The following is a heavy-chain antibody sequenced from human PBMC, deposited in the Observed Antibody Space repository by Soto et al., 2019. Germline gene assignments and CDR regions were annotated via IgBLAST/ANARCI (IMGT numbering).Heavy chain of an antibody. Sequence: ASVKVSCKASGYTFTSYAMHWVRQAPGQRLEWMGWINAGNGNTKYSQKYQGRVTINRDTSASTAYMELSSLRSEDTVVYYCARDYDFWSGRYFDYWGQGTLVTVSS. CDR2: INAGNGNT. CDR1: GYTFTSYA. V-gene: IGHV1-3*01. D-gene: IGHD3-3*01. J-gene: IGHJ4*02. CDR3: ARDYDFWSGRYFDY.